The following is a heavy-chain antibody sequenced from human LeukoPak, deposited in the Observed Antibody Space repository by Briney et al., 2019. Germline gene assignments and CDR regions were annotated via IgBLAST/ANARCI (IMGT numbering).Heavy chain of an antibody. D-gene: IGHD4-17*01. CDR2: IYPGDSDT. Sequence: GESLKISCKGSGYSFTSYWVGWVSQMPGKGLEWMEIIYPGDSDTRYSPSFQGQVTSSADKSISTVYLQWSSLKASDTATYYCARLSVTTWGYWGQGTLVTVSS. CDR3: ARLSVTTWGY. CDR1: GYSFTSYW. V-gene: IGHV5-51*01. J-gene: IGHJ4*02.